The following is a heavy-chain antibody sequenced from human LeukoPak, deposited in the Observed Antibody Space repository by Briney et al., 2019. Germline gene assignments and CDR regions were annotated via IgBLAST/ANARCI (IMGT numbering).Heavy chain of an antibody. CDR3: ARGLASAGLYFDY. D-gene: IGHD6-13*01. CDR2: VYTGGST. J-gene: IGHJ4*02. CDR1: GFTVSSNY. Sequence: GGSLRLSCAASGFTVSSNYMTWVRQAPGKGLEWVSVVYTGGSTYSADSVKGRFTISRDNSKNTLYLQMNSLRAEDTAVYYCARGLASAGLYFDYWGQGTLVTVSS. V-gene: IGHV3-53*01.